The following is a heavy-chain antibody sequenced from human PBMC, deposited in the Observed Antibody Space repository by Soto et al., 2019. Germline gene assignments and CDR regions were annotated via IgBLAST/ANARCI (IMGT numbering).Heavy chain of an antibody. Sequence: PSETLSLTCAVYGGSFSGYYWSWIRQPPGKGLEWIGYIYYSGSTNYNPSLKSRVTISVDTSKNQFSLKLSSVTAADTAVYYCARGSQQLGNDYWGQGTLVTVS. CDR2: IYYSGST. V-gene: IGHV4-59*01. CDR3: ARGSQQLGNDY. CDR1: GGSFSGYY. D-gene: IGHD6-13*01. J-gene: IGHJ4*02.